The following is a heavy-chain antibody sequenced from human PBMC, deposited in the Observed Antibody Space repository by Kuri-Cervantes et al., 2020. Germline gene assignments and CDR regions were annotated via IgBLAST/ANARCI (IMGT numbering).Heavy chain of an antibody. Sequence: GESLKISCAASGLTFSDYYMSWIRQAPGKGLEWVSYISSSGSTIYYADSVKGRFTISRDNAKNSLYLQMNSLRAEDTAVYYCAREYGDYSCIDYWGQGTLVTVSS. CDR3: AREYGDYSCIDY. J-gene: IGHJ4*02. D-gene: IGHD4-17*01. V-gene: IGHV3-11*01. CDR1: GLTFSDYY. CDR2: ISSSGSTI.